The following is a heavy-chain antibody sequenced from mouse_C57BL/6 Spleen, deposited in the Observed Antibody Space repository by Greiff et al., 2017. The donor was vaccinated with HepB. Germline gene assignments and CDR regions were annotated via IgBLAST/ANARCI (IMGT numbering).Heavy chain of an antibody. Sequence: VQGVESGAELVKPGASVKMSCKASGYTFTTYPIEWMKQNHGKSLEWIGNFHPYNDDTKYNEKFKGKATLTVEKSSSTVYLELSRLTSDDSAVYYCARGDYGSSHYAMDYWGQGTSVTVSS. CDR3: ARGDYGSSHYAMDY. CDR1: GYTFTTYP. D-gene: IGHD1-1*01. J-gene: IGHJ4*01. V-gene: IGHV1-47*01. CDR2: FHPYNDDT.